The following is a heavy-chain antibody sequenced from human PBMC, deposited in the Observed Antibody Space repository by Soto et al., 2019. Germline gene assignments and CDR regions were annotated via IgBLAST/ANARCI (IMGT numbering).Heavy chain of an antibody. J-gene: IGHJ5*02. Sequence: QVQLVQSGAEVKKPGASVKVSCKVSGYTLTELSMHWVRQAPGKGLEWMGGFDPEDDETIYAQKFQGRVTMTEDTSTDTAYMELSSLRSEDTAVYYCATDQGISSWYSSNWFDPWGQGTLVTVSS. V-gene: IGHV1-24*01. CDR2: FDPEDDET. CDR3: ATDQGISSWYSSNWFDP. D-gene: IGHD6-13*01. CDR1: GYTLTELS.